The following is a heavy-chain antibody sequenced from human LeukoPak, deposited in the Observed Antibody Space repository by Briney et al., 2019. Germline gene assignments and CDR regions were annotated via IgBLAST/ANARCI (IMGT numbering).Heavy chain of an antibody. CDR1: GFTFSSYS. J-gene: IGHJ6*02. Sequence: GGSLRLSCAASGFTFSSYSMNWVRQAPGKGLEWVSYISSSSSTIYYADSVKGRFTISRDNAKNSLYLQMNSLRAEDTAVYYCARAFFPYYDYVWGSYRSYYYGMDVWGQGTTVTVSS. V-gene: IGHV3-48*04. CDR2: ISSSSSTI. D-gene: IGHD3-16*02. CDR3: ARAFFPYYDYVWGSYRSYYYGMDV.